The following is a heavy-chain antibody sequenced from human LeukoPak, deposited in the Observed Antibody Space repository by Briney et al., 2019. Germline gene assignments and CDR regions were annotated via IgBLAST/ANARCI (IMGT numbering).Heavy chain of an antibody. CDR2: IYCSGST. CDR3: ARGGTLYNNNY. Sequence: SETLSLTCAVSGGSISSTTFYWGWIRQPPEKGLEWIGAIYCSGSTYYNPSLKSRVTISVDTSQNQFSLKLSSVTAADTAVYYCARGGTLYNNNYWGQGTLVTVSS. D-gene: IGHD3-10*01. V-gene: IGHV4-39*07. J-gene: IGHJ4*02. CDR1: GGSISSTTFY.